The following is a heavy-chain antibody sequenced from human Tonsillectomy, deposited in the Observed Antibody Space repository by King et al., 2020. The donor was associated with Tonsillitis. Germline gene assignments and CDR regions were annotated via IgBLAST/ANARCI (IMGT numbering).Heavy chain of an antibody. Sequence: VQLVESGGGLVQPGGSLRLSCAVSGFTFTNYEMNWVRQAPGKGMEWDSYISVSGSTIYYADSVRGRFTISRDDAKNSLYLQMDSLRAEDTALYYWARVGLITIFGVDIPGRYFDYWGQGTLVTVYS. CDR2: ISVSGSTI. V-gene: IGHV3-48*03. D-gene: IGHD3-3*01. J-gene: IGHJ4*02. CDR3: ARVGLITIFGVDIPGRYFDY. CDR1: GFTFTNYE.